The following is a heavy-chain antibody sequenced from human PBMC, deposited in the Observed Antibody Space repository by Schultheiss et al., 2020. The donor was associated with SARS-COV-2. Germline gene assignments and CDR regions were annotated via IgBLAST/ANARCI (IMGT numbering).Heavy chain of an antibody. Sequence: SVKFSCKASGGTFSSYAISWVRQAPGQGLEWMGGIIPIFGTANYAQKFQGRVTITADESTSTAYMELSSLRSEDTAVYYCARVYQIYSSSWYDYRKQGAFDIWGQGTMVTVSS. CDR3: ARVYQIYSSSWYDYRKQGAFDI. D-gene: IGHD6-13*01. CDR2: IIPIFGTA. V-gene: IGHV1-69*13. J-gene: IGHJ3*02. CDR1: GGTFSSYA.